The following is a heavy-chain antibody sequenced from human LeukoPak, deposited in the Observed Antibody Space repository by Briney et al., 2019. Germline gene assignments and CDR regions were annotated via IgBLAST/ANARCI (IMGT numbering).Heavy chain of an antibody. Sequence: GGSLRPSCAASGFTFSSYAMHWVRQAPGKGLEWVAVISYDGSNKYYADSVKGRFTISRDNSKNTLYLQMNSLRAEDTAVYYCARVGGTTEWFGELFLPFDYWGQGTLVTVSS. CDR3: ARVGGTTEWFGELFLPFDY. J-gene: IGHJ4*02. CDR2: ISYDGSNK. D-gene: IGHD3-10*01. V-gene: IGHV3-30-3*01. CDR1: GFTFSSYA.